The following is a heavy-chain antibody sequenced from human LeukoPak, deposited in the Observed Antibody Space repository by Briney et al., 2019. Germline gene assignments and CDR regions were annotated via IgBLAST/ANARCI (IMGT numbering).Heavy chain of an antibody. CDR1: GMTFSRYA. D-gene: IGHD3-16*01. CDR3: ASALGVMSGDFDS. V-gene: IGHV3-23*01. CDR2: VSDSGIST. Sequence: PGGSLRLSCAASGMTFSRYAMSWVRQAPGKGLEWVSAVSDSGISTYYADSVKGRFTNTRDNSKNTLYLYMNNLRGEDTAIYYCASALGVMSGDFDSRGQGTLVTVSS. J-gene: IGHJ4*02.